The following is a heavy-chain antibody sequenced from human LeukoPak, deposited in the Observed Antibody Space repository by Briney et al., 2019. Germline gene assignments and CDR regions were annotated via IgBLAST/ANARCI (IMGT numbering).Heavy chain of an antibody. CDR1: GFTFSSYA. Sequence: PGGSLRLSCTTSGFTFSSYAMSWVRQAPGKGLEWVSTISASGGRTNYADSVKGRFTISRDNAKDSLYLQMNSLRAEDTALYFCARRFDYWGQGTLVTVSS. CDR3: ARRFDY. D-gene: IGHD3-10*01. V-gene: IGHV3-23*01. CDR2: ISASGGRT. J-gene: IGHJ4*02.